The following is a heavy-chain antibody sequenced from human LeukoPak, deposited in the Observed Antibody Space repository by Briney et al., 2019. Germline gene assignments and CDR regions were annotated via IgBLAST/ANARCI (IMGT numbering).Heavy chain of an antibody. D-gene: IGHD6-6*01. V-gene: IGHV4-34*01. CDR3: ARGRGRSSSSLGY. Sequence: SETLSLTCAVYGGSFSGYYWSWIRQPPGKGLEWIGEINHSGSTNYNPSLKSRVTISVGTSKNQFSLKLSSVTAADTAVYYCARGRGRSSSSLGYWGQGTLVTVSS. J-gene: IGHJ4*02. CDR2: INHSGST. CDR1: GGSFSGYY.